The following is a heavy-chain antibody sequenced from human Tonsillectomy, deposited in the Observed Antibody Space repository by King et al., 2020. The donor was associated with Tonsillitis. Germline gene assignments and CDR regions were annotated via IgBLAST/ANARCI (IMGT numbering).Heavy chain of an antibody. J-gene: IGHJ4*02. CDR2: INPNSGAT. CDR3: AKGRQYDFWSGYYGY. CDR1: GYTFTAYY. V-gene: IGHV1-2*02. Sequence: MQLVQSGAEVKKPGASVWVSCKASGYTFTAYYLHWVRQAPGQGLEWVGWINPNSGATYYAQKFQGRVTMTRDTSISTAYMELSRLTSDDTALYYCAKGRQYDFWSGYYGYWGQGTLVTVSS. D-gene: IGHD3-3*01.